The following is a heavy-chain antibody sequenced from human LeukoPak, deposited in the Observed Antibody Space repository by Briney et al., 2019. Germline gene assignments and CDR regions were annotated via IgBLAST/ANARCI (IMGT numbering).Heavy chain of an antibody. Sequence: PWGSLRLSCAASGFTFSSYWMHWVRRAPGKGLVWVSRINSDGSSTSYADSLKGRFTISRENAKNTLYLQMNSLRAEDTAVYYCASDSSSYYYNAFDIWGQGTMVTVSS. CDR1: GFTFSSYW. V-gene: IGHV3-74*01. CDR3: ASDSSSYYYNAFDI. D-gene: IGHD3-22*01. CDR2: INSDGSST. J-gene: IGHJ3*02.